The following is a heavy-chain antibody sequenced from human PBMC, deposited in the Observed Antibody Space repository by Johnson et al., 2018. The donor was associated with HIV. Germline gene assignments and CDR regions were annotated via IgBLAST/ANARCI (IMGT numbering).Heavy chain of an antibody. V-gene: IGHV3-30*02. Sequence: QVQLVESGGGVVQPGRSLRLSCAASGFTFSSYGMHWVRQAPGKGLEWVTFIRYDGTKKNYADSVKGRFTISRDNSKNTLCLQMNSLRAEDTAVYYCARGIQPDAFDIWGQGTMVTVSS. CDR1: GFTFSSYG. D-gene: IGHD2-2*01. CDR2: IRYDGTKK. CDR3: ARGIQPDAFDI. J-gene: IGHJ3*02.